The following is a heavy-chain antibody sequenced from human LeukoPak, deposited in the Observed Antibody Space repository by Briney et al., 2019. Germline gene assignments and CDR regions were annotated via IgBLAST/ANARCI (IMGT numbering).Heavy chain of an antibody. CDR2: IRSDGSNK. CDR1: GFNFRNFD. D-gene: IGHD2-2*01. J-gene: IGHJ4*02. Sequence: LRLSCAASGFNFRNFDMHWVRQAPGKGLEWVAFIRSDGSNKYYADSMKGRFTISRDNSKNTLYLQMNSLRAEDTAVYYCDCSSTSCYAAGDYWGQGTLVTVSS. V-gene: IGHV3-30*02. CDR3: DCSSTSCYAAGDY.